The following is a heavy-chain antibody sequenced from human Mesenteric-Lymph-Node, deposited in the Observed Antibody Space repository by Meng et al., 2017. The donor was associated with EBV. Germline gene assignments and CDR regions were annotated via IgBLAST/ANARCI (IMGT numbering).Heavy chain of an antibody. CDR3: ARLGYSSSWYATNWFDP. Sequence: GAGLVKRSWSLSRTCGWFGGSIRSTNYYWGWIRQPPGKGLEWIGSIYHSGSTYYNPSLKSRVTISVDTSKNQFSLKLNFVTAADTAVYYCARLGYSSSWYATNWFDPWGQGTLVTVSS. V-gene: IGHV4-39*01. J-gene: IGHJ5*02. CDR2: IYHSGST. CDR1: GGSIRSTNYY. D-gene: IGHD6-13*01.